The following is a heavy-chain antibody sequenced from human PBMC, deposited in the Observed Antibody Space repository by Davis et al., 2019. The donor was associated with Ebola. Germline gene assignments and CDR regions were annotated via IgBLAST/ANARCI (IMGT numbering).Heavy chain of an antibody. D-gene: IGHD1-1*01. J-gene: IGHJ6*02. CDR2: IKQDGSER. CDR1: GFTFSSYW. Sequence: GGSLRLSCAASGFTFSSYWMSWVRKPPRKVLVGVANIKQDGSERNYVDSVKGRFNISGDNAKNSLYLQMNSLRAEDTAVHYCARYRTTGTTGGMDVWGQGTTVTVSS. CDR3: ARYRTTGTTGGMDV. V-gene: IGHV3-7*03.